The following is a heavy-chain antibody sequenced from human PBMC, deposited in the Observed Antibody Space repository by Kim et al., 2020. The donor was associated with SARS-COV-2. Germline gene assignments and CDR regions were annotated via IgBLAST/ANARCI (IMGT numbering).Heavy chain of an antibody. V-gene: IGHV3-11*01. CDR3: ARGGNGYNGFGI. Sequence: GGSLRLSCAASGLTFSDSYMNWVRQAPGKGLEWVSFISTRGGSIFYADSVEGRFTISRDNAKNSLYLQMNCLRDEDTAVYYCARGGNGYNGFGIWGQG. D-gene: IGHD5-12*01. CDR1: GLTFSDSY. J-gene: IGHJ5*02. CDR2: ISTRGGSI.